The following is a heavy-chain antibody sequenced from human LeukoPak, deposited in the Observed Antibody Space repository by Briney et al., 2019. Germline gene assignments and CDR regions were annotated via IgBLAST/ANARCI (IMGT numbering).Heavy chain of an antibody. CDR2: IWNDGSKK. V-gene: IGHV3-33*01. CDR3: ARDVWEREDARYLDY. Sequence: GGSLRLSCAASGFTFSVNGVHWVRQAPGKGLEWVAVIWNDGSKKYYEDSVEGRFTISRDNSKNTVFLQMNSLRAEDTAVYYCARDVWEREDARYLDYWGQGTVVTLSS. J-gene: IGHJ4*02. CDR1: GFTFSVNG. D-gene: IGHD1-1*01.